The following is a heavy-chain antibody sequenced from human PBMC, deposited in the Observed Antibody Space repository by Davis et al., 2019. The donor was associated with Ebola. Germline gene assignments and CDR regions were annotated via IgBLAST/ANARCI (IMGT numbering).Heavy chain of an antibody. Sequence: GGSLRLSCAASGFIFRSYVMSWVRQAPGKGLEWVSTHGTSGDTYYADSVKGRFTISRDNSKNTLYLQMNGLRVDDTAIYYCAKDTSNIWFDIWGQGTMVTVSS. CDR3: AKDTSNIWFDI. D-gene: IGHD1-26*01. V-gene: IGHV3-23*01. CDR1: GFIFRSYV. CDR2: HGTSGDT. J-gene: IGHJ3*02.